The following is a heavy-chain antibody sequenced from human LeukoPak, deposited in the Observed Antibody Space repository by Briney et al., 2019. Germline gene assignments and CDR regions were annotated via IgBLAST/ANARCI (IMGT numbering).Heavy chain of an antibody. V-gene: IGHV3-7*01. J-gene: IGHJ4*02. Sequence: GGSLRLSCAASGFTFSSYSMNWVRQAPGKGLEWVANIKEDGSEKHYVDSVKGRFTISRDNAKNSLSLEMNSLRAEDTAVYYCVRSYDYWGQGTQVTVSS. CDR3: VRSYDY. CDR2: IKEDGSEK. CDR1: GFTFSSYS.